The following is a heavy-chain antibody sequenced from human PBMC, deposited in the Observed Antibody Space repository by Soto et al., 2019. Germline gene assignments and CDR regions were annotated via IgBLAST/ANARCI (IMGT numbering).Heavy chain of an antibody. CDR1: GYTFTSYG. D-gene: IGHD2-8*01. CDR3: ARDPSGYCTNGVCYSSGY. V-gene: IGHV1-18*01. CDR2: ISAYNGNT. J-gene: IGHJ4*02. Sequence: QVQLVQSGAEVKKPGASVKVSCKASGYTFTSYGISWVRQAPGQGLEWMGWISAYNGNTNYAQKLQVRVTMTTDTSTRTAFMELRSLRSDDTAVYYCARDPSGYCTNGVCYSSGYWGQGTLVTVSS.